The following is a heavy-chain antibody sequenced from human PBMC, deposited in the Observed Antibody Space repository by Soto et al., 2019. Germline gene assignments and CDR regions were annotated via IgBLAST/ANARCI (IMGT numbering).Heavy chain of an antibody. CDR3: ARDLVLGAGSDATGYFDY. CDR1: GGSISSYY. J-gene: IGHJ4*02. CDR2: IYYSGST. V-gene: IGHV4-59*01. D-gene: IGHD3-10*01. Sequence: SETLSLTCTVSGGSISSYYWSWIRQPPGKGLEWIGYIYYSGSTNYNPSLKSRVTISVDTSKNQFSLKLSSVTAADTAVYYCARDLVLGAGSDATGYFDYWGQGTLVT.